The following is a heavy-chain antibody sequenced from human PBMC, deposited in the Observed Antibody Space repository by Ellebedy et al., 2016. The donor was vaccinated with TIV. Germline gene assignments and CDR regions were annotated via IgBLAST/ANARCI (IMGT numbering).Heavy chain of an antibody. V-gene: IGHV5-51*01. D-gene: IGHD1-1*01. CDR3: ARLAGGGYLNWFDP. J-gene: IGHJ5*02. CDR2: IYPGDSDT. Sequence: PGGSLRLSCKGSGYTFTSYWIGWVRQMPGKGLECMVIIYPGDSDTRYSPSFQGQVTISADKSISTAYLQWSTLKASDTAMYYCARLAGGGYLNWFDPWGQGTLVTVSS. CDR1: GYTFTSYW.